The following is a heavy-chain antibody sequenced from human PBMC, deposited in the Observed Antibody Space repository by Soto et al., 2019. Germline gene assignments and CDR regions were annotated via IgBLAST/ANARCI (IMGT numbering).Heavy chain of an antibody. CDR2: IKPDGSAT. CDR1: GFTFGSYW. Sequence: GGSLRLSCAVSGFTFGSYWMNWVRLIPGKGLEWVAYIKPDGSATYYVDSVKGRFAISRDNAKNSLYLQMNSLRVEDTSVYYCARAGYCGPGCYYYFDYWGQGTLVTVSA. V-gene: IGHV3-7*01. D-gene: IGHD2-21*02. J-gene: IGHJ4*02. CDR3: ARAGYCGPGCYYYFDY.